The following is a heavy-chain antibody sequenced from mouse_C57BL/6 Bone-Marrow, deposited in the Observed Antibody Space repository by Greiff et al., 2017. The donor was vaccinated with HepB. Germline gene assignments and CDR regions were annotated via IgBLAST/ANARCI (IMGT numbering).Heavy chain of an antibody. D-gene: IGHD1-2*01. V-gene: IGHV1-15*01. J-gene: IGHJ2*01. CDR1: GYTFTDYE. CDR2: IDPETGGT. CDR3: TRAYGPYYFDY. Sequence: LQESGAELVRPGASVTLSCKASGYTFTDYEMHWVKQTPVHGLEWIGAIDPETGGTAYNQKFKGKAILTADKSSSTAYMELRSLTSEDSAVYYCTRAYGPYYFDYWGQGTTLTVSS.